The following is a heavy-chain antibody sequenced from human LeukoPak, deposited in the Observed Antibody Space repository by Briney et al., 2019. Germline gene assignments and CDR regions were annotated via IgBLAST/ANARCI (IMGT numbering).Heavy chain of an antibody. CDR3: ARAGYGDSDFDY. V-gene: IGHV4-38-2*02. CDR2: IYHSGNT. J-gene: IGHJ4*02. Sequence: PSETLSLTCSVSGYSISSSYYWGWIRQPPGKGLEWIGSIYHSGNTYYNPSLKSRVTISVDTSKNQFSLKLNSVTAADTAVYYCARAGYGDSDFDYWGQGTLVTVSS. CDR1: GYSISSSYY. D-gene: IGHD4-17*01.